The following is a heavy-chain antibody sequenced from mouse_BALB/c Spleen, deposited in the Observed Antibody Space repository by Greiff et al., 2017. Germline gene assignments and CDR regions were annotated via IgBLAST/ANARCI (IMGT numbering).Heavy chain of an antibody. CDR3: ARYYGSSPWFAY. V-gene: IGHV5-6*02. Sequence: DVKLVESGGDLVKPGGSLKLSCAASGFTFSSYGMSWVRQTPDKRLEWVATISSGGSYTYYPDSVKGRFTISRDNAKNTLYLQMSSLKSEDTAMYYCARYYGSSPWFAYWGQGTLVTVSA. D-gene: IGHD1-1*01. CDR2: ISSGGSYT. CDR1: GFTFSSYG. J-gene: IGHJ3*01.